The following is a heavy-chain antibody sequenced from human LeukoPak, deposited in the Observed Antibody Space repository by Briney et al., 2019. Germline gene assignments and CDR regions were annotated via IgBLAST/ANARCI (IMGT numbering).Heavy chain of an antibody. CDR1: GGSFSGYY. CDR3: ARRWPYYYGSGSYSPWFDP. Sequence: SETLSLTCAVYGGSFSGYYWSWIRQPPGKGLEWIGEINHSGSTNYNPSLKSRVTISVDTSKNQFSLKLSSVTAADTAVYYCARRWPYYYGSGSYSPWFDPWGQGTLVTVSS. J-gene: IGHJ5*02. V-gene: IGHV4-34*01. D-gene: IGHD3-10*01. CDR2: INHSGST.